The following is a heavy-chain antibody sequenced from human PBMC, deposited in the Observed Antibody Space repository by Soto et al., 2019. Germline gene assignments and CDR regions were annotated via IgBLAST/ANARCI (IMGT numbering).Heavy chain of an antibody. Sequence: QVQLVQSGAEVKKPGSSVKVSCKASGGTFSSYGISWVRQAPGQGLGWMGGIIPIFGTANYAQKFQGRVTITADESTSTAYMELSRLRSEDTAVYYCARAVEQSYYYYGMDVWGQGTTVTVSS. V-gene: IGHV1-69*12. CDR2: IIPIFGTA. CDR3: ARAVEQSYYYYGMDV. CDR1: GGTFSSYG. J-gene: IGHJ6*02.